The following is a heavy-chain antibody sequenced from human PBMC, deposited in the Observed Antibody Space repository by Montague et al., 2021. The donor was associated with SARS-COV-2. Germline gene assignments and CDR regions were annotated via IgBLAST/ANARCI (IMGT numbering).Heavy chain of an antibody. Sequence: SETLSLTCALYGGSFSGYYCSWTCQPQGTGLERNGEINHSERTNXNSSLKSRVTISRETSKSKFSLKLSSVTAADTAVYYCARGPSLRYYYGSGIYKYFEYWGQGTLVTVSS. J-gene: IGHJ1*01. CDR2: INHSERT. CDR1: GGSFSGYY. CDR3: ARGPSLRYYYGSGIYKYFEY. D-gene: IGHD3-10*01. V-gene: IGHV4-34*01.